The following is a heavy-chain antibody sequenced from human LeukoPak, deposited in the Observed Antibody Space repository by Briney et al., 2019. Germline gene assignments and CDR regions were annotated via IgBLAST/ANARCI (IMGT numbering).Heavy chain of an antibody. Sequence: GGSLRLSCAASGFTLSSYGMHWVRQAPGKGLEWVAVISYDGSNKYYADSVKGRFTISRDNSKNTLYLQMNSLRAEDTAVYYCAKEGYYYDSSGYHYYYGMDVWGQGTTVTVSS. J-gene: IGHJ6*02. D-gene: IGHD3-22*01. CDR2: ISYDGSNK. CDR1: GFTLSSYG. CDR3: AKEGYYYDSSGYHYYYGMDV. V-gene: IGHV3-30*18.